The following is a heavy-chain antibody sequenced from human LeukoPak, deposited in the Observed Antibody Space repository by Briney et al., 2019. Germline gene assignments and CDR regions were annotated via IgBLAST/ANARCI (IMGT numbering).Heavy chain of an antibody. Sequence: GGSLRLSCAASGFTFDDYAMHWVRQAPGKGLEWVSAISGSGGSTYYADSVKGRFTISRDNSKNTLYLQMNSLRAEDTAVYYCAKDPGMYCSSTSCYVYWGQGTLVTVSS. J-gene: IGHJ4*02. CDR3: AKDPGMYCSSTSCYVY. CDR2: ISGSGGST. D-gene: IGHD2-2*01. V-gene: IGHV3-23*01. CDR1: GFTFDDYA.